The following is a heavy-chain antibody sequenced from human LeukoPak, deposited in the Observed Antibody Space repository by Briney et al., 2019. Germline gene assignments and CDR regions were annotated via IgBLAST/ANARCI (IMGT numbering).Heavy chain of an antibody. V-gene: IGHV3-7*01. J-gene: IGHJ6*02. D-gene: IGHD3-22*01. CDR1: GFTFSNYW. CDR2: IKTDGSEK. Sequence: GGSLRLSCEGSGFTFSNYWMGWVRQAPGKGLQWVANIKTDGSEKYYVDSVKGRFTISRDNAKNSLYLQMNSLRAEDTAVYYCARDTYFYNSSAFYHYYYGMDVWGQGTTVTVSS. CDR3: ARDTYFYNSSAFYHYYYGMDV.